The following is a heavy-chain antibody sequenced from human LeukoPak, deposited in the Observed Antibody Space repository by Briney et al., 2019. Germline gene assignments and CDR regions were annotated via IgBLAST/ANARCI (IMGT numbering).Heavy chain of an antibody. CDR1: GDSISSYY. CDR2: IYYSGST. CDR3: VRVNWHYLDY. Sequence: SETLSLTCSVSGDSISSYYWSWIRQPPGKGLEWIGYIYYSGSTNYNPSLKSRVTISVDTSKNQFSLRLSSVTPADTAVYYCVRVNWHYLDYWGQGTLVTVSS. V-gene: IGHV4-59*01. J-gene: IGHJ4*02. D-gene: IGHD1-20*01.